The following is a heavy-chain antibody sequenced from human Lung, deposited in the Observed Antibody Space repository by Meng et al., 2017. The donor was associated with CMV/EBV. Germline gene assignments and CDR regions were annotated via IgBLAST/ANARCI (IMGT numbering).Heavy chain of an antibody. D-gene: IGHD3-3*01. CDR1: GFSLSQDGVG. CDR2: IYWKDDK. CDR3: AHRSFWRGDYDD. V-gene: IGHV2-5*01. J-gene: IGHJ4*02. Sequence: SGXXLMXPTPTLTLFCAFSGFSLSQDGVGVLWIRQPPGKTLEWFAVIYWKDDKRYRPSLRNRLNISKDTTKNQVVMTMTNMDPVDTGTYYCAHRSFWRGDYDDXGQGXRVTVSS.